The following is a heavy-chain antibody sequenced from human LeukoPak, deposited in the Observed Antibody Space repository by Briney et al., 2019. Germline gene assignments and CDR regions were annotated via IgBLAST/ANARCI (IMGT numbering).Heavy chain of an antibody. CDR1: GFTFSSYA. CDR2: ISGSGGST. V-gene: IGHV3-23*01. Sequence: GGSLRLSCAASGFTFSSYAMSWVRQAPXXXXXWVSAISGSGGSTYYADSVKGRFTISRDNSKNTLYLQMNSLRAEDTAVYYCAKTTRGPRGYSYGYWFDYWGQGTLVTVSS. D-gene: IGHD5-18*01. J-gene: IGHJ4*02. CDR3: AKTTRGPRGYSYGYWFDY.